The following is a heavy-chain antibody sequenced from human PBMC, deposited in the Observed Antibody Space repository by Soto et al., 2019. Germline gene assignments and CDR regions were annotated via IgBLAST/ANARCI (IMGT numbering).Heavy chain of an antibody. CDR3: AREYRGSSWWADYGMDV. Sequence: SETLSLTCAVYGGSFSGYYWSWIRQPPGKGLEWIGEINHSGSTNYNPSLKSRVTISVDTSKNQFSLKLSSVTAADTAVYYCAREYRGSSWWADYGMDVWGQGTTVTVS. J-gene: IGHJ6*02. CDR2: INHSGST. V-gene: IGHV4-34*01. CDR1: GGSFSGYY. D-gene: IGHD6-13*01.